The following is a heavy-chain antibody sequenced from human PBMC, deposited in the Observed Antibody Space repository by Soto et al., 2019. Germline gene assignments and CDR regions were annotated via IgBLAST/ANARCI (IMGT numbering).Heavy chain of an antibody. J-gene: IGHJ6*02. V-gene: IGHV4-34*01. D-gene: IGHD5-18*01. CDR2: INHSGST. CDR3: ARPRGYSYGYYGYGMDV. Sequence: KTSETLSLTCAVYGGSFSGYYWSWIRQPPGKGLEWIGEINHSGSTNYNPSLKSRVTISVDTSKNQFSLKLSSVTAADTAVYYCARPRGYSYGYYGYGMDVWGQGTTVTVSS. CDR1: GGSFSGYY.